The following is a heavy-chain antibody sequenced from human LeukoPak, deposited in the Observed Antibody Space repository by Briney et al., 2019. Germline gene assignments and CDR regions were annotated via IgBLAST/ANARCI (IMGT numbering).Heavy chain of an antibody. D-gene: IGHD3-9*01. CDR3: VRDRYDILTGYNDAFDI. CDR2: ISYDGSNK. Sequence: PGGSLRLSCVASGSTLSSYTMHWVRQAPGKGLEWVAVISYDGSNKYYADSVKGRFTISRDNSKNTLYLQMNSLRTEDTAVYYCVRDRYDILTGYNDAFDIWGQGTMVTVSS. V-gene: IGHV3-30-3*01. J-gene: IGHJ3*02. CDR1: GSTLSSYT.